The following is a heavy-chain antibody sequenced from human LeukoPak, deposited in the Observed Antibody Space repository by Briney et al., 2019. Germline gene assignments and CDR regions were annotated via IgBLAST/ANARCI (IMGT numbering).Heavy chain of an antibody. CDR3: ARESSSSYDY. J-gene: IGHJ4*02. D-gene: IGHD6-13*01. V-gene: IGHV4-61*01. CDR1: GGSVSSGSYY. CDR2: IYYSGST. Sequence: PSETLSLTCTVSGGSVSSGSYYWGWIRQPPGKGLEWIGYIYYSGSTNYNPSLKSRVTISVDTSKNQFSLKLTSVTAADTAVYYCARESSSSYDYWGQGTLVTVSS.